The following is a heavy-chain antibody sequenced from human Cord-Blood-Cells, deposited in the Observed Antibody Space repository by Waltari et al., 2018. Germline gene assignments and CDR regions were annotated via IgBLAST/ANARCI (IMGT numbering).Heavy chain of an antibody. J-gene: IGHJ4*02. D-gene: IGHD3-22*01. CDR3: ARSYYDSSGYYYYFDY. Sequence: EVQLVESGGGLVQPGGYLRLSCAASGFTFSDHYMDWVRPAPGKGLEWVGRTRNKANSYTTRDAASVKGRFTIARDYSKNSLYLQMNSLKTEDTAVYYCARSYYDSSGYYYYFDYWGQGTLVTVSS. V-gene: IGHV3-72*01. CDR2: TRNKANSYTT. CDR1: GFTFSDHY.